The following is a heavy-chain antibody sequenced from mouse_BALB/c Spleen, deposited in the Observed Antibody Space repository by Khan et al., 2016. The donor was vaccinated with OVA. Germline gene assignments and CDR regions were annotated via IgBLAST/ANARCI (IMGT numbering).Heavy chain of an antibody. CDR2: IFPGTGTT. V-gene: IGHV1S132*01. CDR1: GYTFTNYW. Sequence: QVQLQQSGAELVKPGASVKLSCKTSGYTFTNYWMQWVKQRPGQGPGWIGEIFPGTGTTYHNENFKAKATLTIATSSSTAYMQLSGLTSDDSAVYFDARGYFGDYYFAYWGQGTLVTVSA. CDR3: ARGYFGDYYFAY. D-gene: IGHD2-13*01. J-gene: IGHJ3*01.